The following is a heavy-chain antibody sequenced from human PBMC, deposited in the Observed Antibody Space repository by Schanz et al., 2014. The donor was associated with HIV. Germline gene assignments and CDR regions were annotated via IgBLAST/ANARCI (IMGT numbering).Heavy chain of an antibody. J-gene: IGHJ6*02. CDR3: AKDGNLYDSRYRGKGNYYHYYGMDV. CDR2: TSYDGTKK. D-gene: IGHD3-22*01. V-gene: IGHV3-30*18. Sequence: QVQLVESGGGVVQPGRSLKLSCVASGFNFNSYGMHWVRQAPGKGLEWVAVTSYDGTKKHYADSVKGRFTISRDNSKNSLSLLIKSLRAEDTAVYFCAKDGNLYDSRYRGKGNYYHYYGMDVWGQGTTVTVS. CDR1: GFNFNSYG.